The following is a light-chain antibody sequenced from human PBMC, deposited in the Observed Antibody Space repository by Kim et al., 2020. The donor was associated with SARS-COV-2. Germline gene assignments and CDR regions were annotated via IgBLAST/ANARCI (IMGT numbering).Light chain of an antibody. CDR2: DAS. J-gene: IGKJ1*01. Sequence: EIVMTQSPATLSVSPGERATLSCTASQSVSSNIAWYQQKPGQAPRLLISDASTRATGIPARFSGGGSGTDFTLTISSLQSEDFAVYYCQQYNRWPRTFGQGTKVDIK. CDR3: QQYNRWPRT. CDR1: QSVSSN. V-gene: IGKV3-15*01.